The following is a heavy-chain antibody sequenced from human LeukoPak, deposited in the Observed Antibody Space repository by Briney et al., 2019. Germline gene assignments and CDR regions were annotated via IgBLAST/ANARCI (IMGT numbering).Heavy chain of an antibody. CDR3: ARSMTLQWRGFFDL. V-gene: IGHV3-48*01. J-gene: IGHJ2*01. CDR1: GFTFSSYS. CDR2: ISGSSRPI. Sequence: GGSLRLSCAASGFTFSSYSMNWVRQAPGRGLEWVSYISGSSRPIYYADSVRGRFTISRDNSKNTLYLQKNSLRADDTAIYYCARSMTLQWRGFFDLWGRGTHVTVSS. D-gene: IGHD6-19*01.